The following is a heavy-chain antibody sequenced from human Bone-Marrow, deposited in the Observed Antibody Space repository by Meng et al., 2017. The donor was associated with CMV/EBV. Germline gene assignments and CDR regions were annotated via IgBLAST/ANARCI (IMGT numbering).Heavy chain of an antibody. Sequence: GGPLRLSCAASGFTFDDYAMHWVRQAPGKGLEWVSGISWNSGSIDYADSVKGRFTISRDNAKNSLYLQMNSLRAEDTAVYYCARSYLSSSDLDYWGQGTLVTVSS. CDR2: ISWNSGSI. J-gene: IGHJ4*02. CDR1: GFTFDDYA. CDR3: ARSYLSSSDLDY. V-gene: IGHV3-9*01. D-gene: IGHD6-6*01.